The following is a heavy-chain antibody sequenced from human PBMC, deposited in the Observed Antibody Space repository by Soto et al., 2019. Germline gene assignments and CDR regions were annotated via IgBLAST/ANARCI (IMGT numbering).Heavy chain of an antibody. D-gene: IGHD3-16*02. CDR2: ISGSGGST. Sequence: GGSLRLSCAASGFTFSSYAMSWVRQAPGKGLEWVSAISGSGGSTYYADSVKGRFTISRDNSKNTLYLQMNSLRAEDTAVYYCAKDKVGFHDYVWGSYRYTDSGLWGYYYGMDVWGQGTTVTVSS. CDR1: GFTFSSYA. V-gene: IGHV3-23*01. CDR3: AKDKVGFHDYVWGSYRYTDSGLWGYYYGMDV. J-gene: IGHJ6*02.